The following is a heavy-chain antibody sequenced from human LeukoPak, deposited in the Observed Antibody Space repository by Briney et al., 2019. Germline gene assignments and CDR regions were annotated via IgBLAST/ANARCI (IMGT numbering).Heavy chain of an antibody. V-gene: IGHV1-2*02. CDR3: ARDYEYSSFYWFDP. Sequence: GASVKVSCKASGYTFTGYYMHWVRQAPGQGLEWMGWIDPNSGGTNYAQKFQGRVTMTRDTSISTAYMELSRLRSDDTAVYCCARDYEYSSFYWFDPWGQGTLVTVSS. CDR1: GYTFTGYY. D-gene: IGHD6-6*01. J-gene: IGHJ5*02. CDR2: IDPNSGGT.